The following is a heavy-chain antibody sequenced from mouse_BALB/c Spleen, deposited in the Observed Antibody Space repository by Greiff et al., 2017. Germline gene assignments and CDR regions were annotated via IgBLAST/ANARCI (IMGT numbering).Heavy chain of an antibody. V-gene: IGHV1-4*01. CDR3: ARFDYDGAWFAY. CDR2: INPSSGYT. Sequence: VQLHQSGAELARPWASVKMSCKASGYTFTSYTMHWVKQRPGQGLEWLGYINPSSGYTNYNQKFKDKATLTADKSSSTAYMQLSSLTSEDSAVYYCARFDYDGAWFAYWGQGTLVTVSA. D-gene: IGHD2-4*01. CDR1: GYTFTSYT. J-gene: IGHJ3*01.